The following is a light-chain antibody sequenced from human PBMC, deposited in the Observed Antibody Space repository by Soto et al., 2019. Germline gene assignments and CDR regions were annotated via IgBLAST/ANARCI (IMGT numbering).Light chain of an antibody. CDR2: AAS. V-gene: IGKV1-39*01. J-gene: IGKJ3*01. CDR1: QSISSY. CDR3: QQSYSTPLT. Sequence: DMQMNKSPSSLSASVGDRVTITCRASQSISSYLNWYQQKPGKAPKLLIYAASSLQSGVPSRFSGSGSGTDFTLTISSLQPEDFATYYCQQSYSTPLTFGPGTKVDSK.